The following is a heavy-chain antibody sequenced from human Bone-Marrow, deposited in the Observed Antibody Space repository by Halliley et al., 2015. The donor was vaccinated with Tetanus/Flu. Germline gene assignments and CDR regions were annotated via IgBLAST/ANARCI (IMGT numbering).Heavy chain of an antibody. CDR3: ARRDLGNFSYIDAHDI. J-gene: IGHJ3*02. Sequence: GLVKPSETLSLTCSVSNGSISGSQYYWGWVRQTPGTGLEWIGSVFYTGSTFYNPSLQSRVTISADTSKNQFSLSLNSVTAADTAVYYCARRDLGNFSYIDAHDIWGRGTMVTVSS. V-gene: IGHV4-39*01. CDR2: VFYTGST. CDR1: NGSISGSQYY. D-gene: IGHD1-7*01.